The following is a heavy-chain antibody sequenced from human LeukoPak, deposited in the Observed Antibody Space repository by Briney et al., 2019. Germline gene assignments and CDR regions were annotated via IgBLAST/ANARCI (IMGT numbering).Heavy chain of an antibody. Sequence: GGSLRLSCAASGFTFSSYSMNWVRQAPGKGLEWVSSISSSSSYIYYADSVKGRFTISRDNAKNSLYLQMNSLRAEDTAVYYCARVQSEITMVRGVIKYYYHGMDVWGKGTTVTVSS. V-gene: IGHV3-21*01. D-gene: IGHD3-10*01. CDR3: ARVQSEITMVRGVIKYYYHGMDV. CDR1: GFTFSSYS. J-gene: IGHJ6*04. CDR2: ISSSSSYI.